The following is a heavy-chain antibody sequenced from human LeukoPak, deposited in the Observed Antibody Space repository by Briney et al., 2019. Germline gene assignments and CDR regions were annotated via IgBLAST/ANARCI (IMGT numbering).Heavy chain of an antibody. CDR3: ARASYGSGSYPGVPDY. CDR2: ISSSSSYI. CDR1: GFTLSSYS. J-gene: IGHJ4*02. Sequence: GGSLRLSCAASGFTLSSYSMNWVRQAPGKGLEWVSSISSSSSYIYYADSVKGRFTISRDNAKNSLYLQMNSLRAEDTAVYYCARASYGSGSYPGVPDYWGQGTLVTVSS. D-gene: IGHD3-10*01. V-gene: IGHV3-21*01.